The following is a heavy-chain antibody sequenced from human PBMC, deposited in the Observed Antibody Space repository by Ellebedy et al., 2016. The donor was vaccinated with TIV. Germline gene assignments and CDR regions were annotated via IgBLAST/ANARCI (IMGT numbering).Heavy chain of an antibody. CDR3: ARLGYCSSTSCYNFDY. J-gene: IGHJ4*02. D-gene: IGHD2-2*01. CDR2: IDPSDSYT. Sequence: GGSLRLSCKGSGYSFTSYWISWVRQMPGKGLEWMGRIDPSDSYTNYSPSFQGHVTISADKSISTAYLQWSSLKASDTAMYYCARLGYCSSTSCYNFDYWGQGTLVTVSS. CDR1: GYSFTSYW. V-gene: IGHV5-10-1*01.